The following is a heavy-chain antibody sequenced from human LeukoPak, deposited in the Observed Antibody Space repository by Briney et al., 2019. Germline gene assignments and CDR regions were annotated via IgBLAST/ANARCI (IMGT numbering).Heavy chain of an antibody. CDR1: GGSISSYS. D-gene: IGHD3-10*01. CDR2: IYYSGST. J-gene: IGHJ5*02. CDR3: ARARSGSYLDWFDP. Sequence: SETLSLTCTVSGGSISSYSWSRIRQPPGKGLEWIGYIYYSGSTYYNPSLKSRVTISVDTSKNQFSLKLNSVTAADTAVYYCARARSGSYLDWFDPWGQGTLVTVSS. V-gene: IGHV4-59*01.